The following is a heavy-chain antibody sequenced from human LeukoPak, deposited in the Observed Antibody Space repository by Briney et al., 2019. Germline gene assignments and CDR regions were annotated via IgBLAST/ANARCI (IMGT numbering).Heavy chain of an antibody. CDR3: ARDLDGVAIYYMDV. D-gene: IGHD3-3*01. J-gene: IGHJ6*03. CDR1: GFTFSTYA. V-gene: IGHV3-30*01. Sequence: PGRSLRLSCAASGFTFSTYAMHWVRQAPGKGLEWVAVISHDRSNKYYADSVRGRFTISRDNSTNKLYLQMKSLRAEDTVVYYCARDLDGVAIYYMDVWGKGTTVTVSS. CDR2: ISHDRSNK.